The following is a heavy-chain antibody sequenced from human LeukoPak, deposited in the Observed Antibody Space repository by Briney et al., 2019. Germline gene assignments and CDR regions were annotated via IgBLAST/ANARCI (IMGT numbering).Heavy chain of an antibody. CDR3: ARRFGDNSGWQNYFDL. V-gene: IGHV5-51*01. CDR2: IYPGDFDT. Sequence: GESLKISCQVSGFDFANSWIGCVRQMPGKGLEWMGIIYPGDFDTRYSPSFQGQVTISADKSISTAYLRSSSLKASDTATYYCARRFGDNSGWQNYFDLWGQGTLVTVSS. J-gene: IGHJ4*02. CDR1: GFDFANSW. D-gene: IGHD6-19*01.